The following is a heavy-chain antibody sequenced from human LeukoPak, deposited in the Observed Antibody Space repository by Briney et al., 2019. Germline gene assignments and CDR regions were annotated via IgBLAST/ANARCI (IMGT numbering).Heavy chain of an antibody. Sequence: PSETLSLTCTVSGYSISSGYYWGWIRQPPGKGLEWIGSIYHSGSTYYNPSLKSRVTVSVDTSKNQFSLKLNSVTAADTAVYYCARLRGYSYAGDPWGQGTLVTVSS. V-gene: IGHV4-38-2*02. CDR1: GYSISSGYY. CDR3: ARLRGYSYAGDP. CDR2: IYHSGST. D-gene: IGHD5-12*01. J-gene: IGHJ5*02.